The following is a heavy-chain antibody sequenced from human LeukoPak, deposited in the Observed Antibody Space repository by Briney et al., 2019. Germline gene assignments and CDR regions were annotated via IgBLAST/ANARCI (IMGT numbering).Heavy chain of an antibody. Sequence: SVKVSCKASGGTFSSYAISWVRQAPGQGLGWMGRIIPIFGTANYAQKFQGRVTITTDESTSTAYMELSSLRSEDTAVYYCARSNYYDSSGYYPYWGQGTLVTVSS. V-gene: IGHV1-69*05. D-gene: IGHD3-22*01. J-gene: IGHJ4*02. CDR2: IIPIFGTA. CDR1: GGTFSSYA. CDR3: ARSNYYDSSGYYPY.